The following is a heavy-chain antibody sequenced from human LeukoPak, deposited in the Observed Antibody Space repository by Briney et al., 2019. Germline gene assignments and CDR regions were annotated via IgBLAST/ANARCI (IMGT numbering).Heavy chain of an antibody. D-gene: IGHD1-1*01. CDR1: DASIRSDY. V-gene: IGHV4-59*01. CDR3: ARGVGYGTTYYFAS. J-gene: IGHJ4*02. Sequence: SETLSLTCTVSDASIRSDYWNWIRRSPGKGLEWIGHVYYSGSTSLNPSLKSRVNLLIDTTKKWFSLNLTSVTPADTAVYYCARGVGYGTTYYFASWGQGTLVTVSS. CDR2: VYYSGST.